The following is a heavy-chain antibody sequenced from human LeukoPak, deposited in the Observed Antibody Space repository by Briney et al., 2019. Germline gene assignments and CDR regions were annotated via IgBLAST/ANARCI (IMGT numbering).Heavy chain of an antibody. J-gene: IGHJ4*02. CDR2: IYYSGST. CDR1: GGSVSSGSYY. D-gene: IGHD3-22*01. V-gene: IGHV4-39*01. CDR3: ARSAMYYYDSSGPYYFDY. Sequence: SETLSLTCTVSGGSVSSGSYYWGWIRQPPGKGLEWIGRIYYSGSTYYNPSLKSRVTISVDTSKNQFSLKLRSVTAADTAVYYCARSAMYYYDSSGPYYFDYWGQGTLVTVSS.